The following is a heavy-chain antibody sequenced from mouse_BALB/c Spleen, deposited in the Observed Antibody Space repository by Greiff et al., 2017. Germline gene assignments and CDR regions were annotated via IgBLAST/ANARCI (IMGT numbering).Heavy chain of an antibody. V-gene: IGHV5-15*02. D-gene: IGHD2-1*01. CDR1: GFTFSDYG. Sequence: EVQLVESGGGLVQPGGSRKLSCAASGFTFSDYGMAWVRQAPGKGPEWVAFISNLAYSIYYADTVTGRFTISRENAKNTLYLEMSSLRSEDTAMYYCAMAGGNYFYAMDYWGQGTSVTVSS. CDR2: ISNLAYSI. J-gene: IGHJ4*01. CDR3: AMAGGNYFYAMDY.